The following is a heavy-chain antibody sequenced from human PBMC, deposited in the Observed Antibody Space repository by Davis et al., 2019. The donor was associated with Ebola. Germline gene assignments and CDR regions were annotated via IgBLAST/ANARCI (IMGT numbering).Heavy chain of an antibody. J-gene: IGHJ5*02. CDR1: GGSSTGYY. CDR2: TYSSGST. CDR3: AGQIQASFDP. Sequence: PSETLSLTCTVSGGSSTGYYWSWIRQSPGKGLEWIGYTYSSGSTNYNPSLKGRVTISLDTSKNQLSLRLTSVTAADTAVYYCAGQIQASFDPWGQGTLVTVSS. V-gene: IGHV4-59*03.